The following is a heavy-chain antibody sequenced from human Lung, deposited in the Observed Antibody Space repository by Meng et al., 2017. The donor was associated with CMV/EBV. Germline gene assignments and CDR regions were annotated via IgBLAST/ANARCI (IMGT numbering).Heavy chain of an antibody. Sequence: SXTLSLTCTVSGGSISSYYWSWIRQPPGKGLEWIGYIYYSGSTNYNPSLKSRVTISVDTSKNQFTLKLSTVTAADEAVYYCARDGPAVAPKWGQGTLVTVSS. D-gene: IGHD6-19*01. J-gene: IGHJ4*02. CDR1: GGSISSYY. CDR2: IYYSGST. V-gene: IGHV4-59*01. CDR3: ARDGPAVAPK.